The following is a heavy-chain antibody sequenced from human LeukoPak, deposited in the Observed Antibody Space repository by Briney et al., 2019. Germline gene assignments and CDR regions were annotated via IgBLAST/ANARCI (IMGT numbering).Heavy chain of an antibody. D-gene: IGHD5-18*01. CDR1: GFTFSSYW. CDR2: IKQDGSEK. Sequence: PGGSLRLSCAASGFTFSSYWMSWVRQAPGKGLEWVTNIKQDGSEKYYVDSVKGRFTISRDNAKNSLYLQMNSLRAEDTAVYYCARVGLWSAYYFDYWGQGTLVTVSS. J-gene: IGHJ4*02. V-gene: IGHV3-7*01. CDR3: ARVGLWSAYYFDY.